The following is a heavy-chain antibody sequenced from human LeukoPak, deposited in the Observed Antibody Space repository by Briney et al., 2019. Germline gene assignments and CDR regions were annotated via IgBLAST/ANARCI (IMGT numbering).Heavy chain of an antibody. CDR2: ISSDGRST. CDR3: AREESTTVAFYFDH. Sequence: PGGSLTLTCLASGFTFSNHWMNWIPQAPGKGLVWISRISSDGRSTSYAPSVQGRFTVSRDNAKNTVSLQMNSLRADDTAVYYCAREESTTVAFYFDHWGQGTLVPVSS. J-gene: IGHJ4*02. V-gene: IGHV3-74*03. D-gene: IGHD4-11*01. CDR1: GFTFSNHW.